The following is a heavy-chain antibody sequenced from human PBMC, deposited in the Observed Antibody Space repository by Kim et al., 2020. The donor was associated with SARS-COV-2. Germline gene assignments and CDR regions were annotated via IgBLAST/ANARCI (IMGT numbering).Heavy chain of an antibody. Sequence: GGSLRLSCAASGFTVSSNYMSWVRQAPGKGLEWVSVIYSGGSTYYADSVKGRFTISRDNSKNTLYLQMNSLRAEDTAVYYCAVSAAGTTYYYYYYGMDVWGQGTTVTISS. J-gene: IGHJ6*02. CDR1: GFTVSSNY. D-gene: IGHD6-19*01. V-gene: IGHV3-66*01. CDR2: IYSGGST. CDR3: AVSAAGTTYYYYYYGMDV.